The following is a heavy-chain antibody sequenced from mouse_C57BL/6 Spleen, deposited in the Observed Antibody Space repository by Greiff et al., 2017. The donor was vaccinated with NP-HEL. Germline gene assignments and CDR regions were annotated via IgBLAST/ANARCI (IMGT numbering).Heavy chain of an antibody. CDR2: INYDGSST. CDR1: GFTFSDYY. D-gene: IGHD2-3*01. J-gene: IGHJ4*01. CDR3: ERDRGYYEGAMDY. Sequence: EVMLVESEGSLVQPGSSMKLSCTASGFTFSDYYMAWVRQVPEKGLEWVANINYDGSSTYYLDSLKSRFIISRDNAKNILYLQMSSLKSEDTATYYCERDRGYYEGAMDYWGQGTSVTVSS. V-gene: IGHV5-16*01.